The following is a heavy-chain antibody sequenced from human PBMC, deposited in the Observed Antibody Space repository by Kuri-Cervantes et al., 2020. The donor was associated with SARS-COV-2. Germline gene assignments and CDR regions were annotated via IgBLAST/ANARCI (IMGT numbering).Heavy chain of an antibody. Sequence: ASVKVSCKASGYTFTGYYMHWVRQAPGQGLEWMGWINPNSGGTNYAQKFQGRVTMTRDTSISTAYMDLSRLRSEDTAVYYCATHAAIFGVVLPDYWGQGTLVTVSS. CDR1: GYTFTGYY. V-gene: IGHV1-2*02. CDR2: INPNSGGT. J-gene: IGHJ4*02. D-gene: IGHD3-3*01. CDR3: ATHAAIFGVVLPDY.